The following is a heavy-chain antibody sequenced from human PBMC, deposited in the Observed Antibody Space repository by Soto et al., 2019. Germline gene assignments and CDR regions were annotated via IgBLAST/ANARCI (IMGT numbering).Heavy chain of an antibody. J-gene: IGHJ4*02. CDR1: VASVTNGAYS. CDR3: ARGGGFDSFDY. V-gene: IGHV4-30-2*01. CDR2: INHLETT. Sequence: SLSLTCTVSVASVTNGAYSWSWIRQTPGKGLEWIGYINHLETTFYNPSFESRLTLSIDRTKNQFSLNLKSMSAADRAVYFCARGGGFDSFDYWGQGILVTVSS. D-gene: IGHD3-10*01.